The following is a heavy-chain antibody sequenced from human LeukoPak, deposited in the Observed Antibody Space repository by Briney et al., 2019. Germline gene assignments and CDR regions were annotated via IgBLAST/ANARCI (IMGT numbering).Heavy chain of an antibody. CDR1: GGTFSSYA. V-gene: IGHV1-69*04. CDR3: ARGGPYCGGDRYSKPGYNWFDP. J-gene: IGHJ5*02. Sequence: SVKVSCKASGGTFSSYAISWVRQAPGQGLEWMGRIIPILGIANYAQKFQGRVTITADKSTSTAYMELSSLRSEDTAVYYCARGGPYCGGDRYSKPGYNWFDPWGQGTLVTVSS. CDR2: IIPILGIA. D-gene: IGHD2-21*02.